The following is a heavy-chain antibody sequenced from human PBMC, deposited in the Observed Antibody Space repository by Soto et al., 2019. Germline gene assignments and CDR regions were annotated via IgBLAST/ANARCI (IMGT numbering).Heavy chain of an antibody. D-gene: IGHD3-22*01. J-gene: IGHJ4*02. V-gene: IGHV4-30-4*01. CDR1: GGSISSGDYY. CDR3: ARVGYYYDSSGYHEDFDF. CDR2: IYYSGST. Sequence: SETLSLTCTVSGGSISSGDYYWSWIRQPPGKGLEWIGYIYYSGSTYYNPSLKSRVTISVDTSKNQFSLKLSSVTAADTAVYYCARVGYYYDSSGYHEDFDFWGRGTLVTVSS.